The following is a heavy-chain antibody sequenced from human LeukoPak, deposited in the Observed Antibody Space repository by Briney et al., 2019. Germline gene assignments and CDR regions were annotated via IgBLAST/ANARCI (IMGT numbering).Heavy chain of an antibody. CDR2: IIPIFGTA. V-gene: IGHV1-69*01. J-gene: IGHJ4*02. CDR3: ARHTYSSGSRKFRFFDY. CDR1: GGTFSSYA. D-gene: IGHD6-19*01. Sequence: ASVKVSCKASGGTFSSYAISWVRQAPGQGLEWMGGIIPIFGTANYAQKFQGRVTITADESTSTAYMELSSLRSEDTAVYYCARHTYSSGSRKFRFFDYWGQGTLVTVSS.